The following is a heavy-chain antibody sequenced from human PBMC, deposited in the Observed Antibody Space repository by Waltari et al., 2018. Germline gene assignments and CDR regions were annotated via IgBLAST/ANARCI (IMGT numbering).Heavy chain of an antibody. V-gene: IGHV4-4*07. CDR3: ARVNGAWHTDY. Sequence: QVHLEESGPGLVKPSEPLSLTCIVSGGSIMDNHVTWFRQPAGKGLEWIGRITASGTTKFNPSLESRLTMSLDTSKTQFSLKMSSVTAADTAVYFCARVNGAWHTDYWGQGTLVTVSS. CDR2: ITASGTT. CDR1: GGSIMDNH. J-gene: IGHJ4*02. D-gene: IGHD2-8*01.